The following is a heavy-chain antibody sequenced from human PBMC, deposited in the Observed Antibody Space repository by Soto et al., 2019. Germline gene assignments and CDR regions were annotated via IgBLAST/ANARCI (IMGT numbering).Heavy chain of an antibody. V-gene: IGHV1-69*06. J-gene: IGHJ6*04. CDR2: IIPIFGTT. Sequence: SVKVSCKVSGVSFSSDAISWVRQAPGQGLEWVGGIIPIFGTTKYAQKFQGRVTIIEDTSTTTAYLELSSLRSEDTAIYYCARDPGRSSNRWRVRQVADGDYYVMDVWGKGTTVTVSS. CDR3: ARDPGRSSNRWRVRQVADGDYYVMDV. D-gene: IGHD2-2*01. CDR1: GVSFSSDA.